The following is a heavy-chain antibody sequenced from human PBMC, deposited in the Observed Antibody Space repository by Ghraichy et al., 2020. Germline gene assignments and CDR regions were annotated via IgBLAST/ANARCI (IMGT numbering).Heavy chain of an antibody. CDR1: GFTVRSNY. CDR2: IFNGGST. J-gene: IGHJ3*02. V-gene: IGHV3-53*01. D-gene: IGHD3-3*01. Sequence: GSLRLSCVDSGFTVRSNYMSWVRQSPGKGLEWVSVIFNGGSTYYADSVKGRFTISRDTSKNTLYLHLSSLRVEDTAVYYCVSDFWSGDAFDIWGQGTMVTVSS. CDR3: VSDFWSGDAFDI.